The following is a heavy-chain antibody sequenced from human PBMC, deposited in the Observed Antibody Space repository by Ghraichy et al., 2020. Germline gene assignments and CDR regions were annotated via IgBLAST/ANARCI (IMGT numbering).Heavy chain of an antibody. V-gene: IGHV4-61*01. CDR2: IYYSGST. CDR1: GGSVSSGSYY. Sequence: SETLSLTCTVSGGSVSSGSYYWSWIRQPPGKGLEWIGYIYYSGSTNYNPSLKSRVTISVDTSKNQFSLELSSLTAADSAVYYCARVVRIAAAGSPDYWGQGTLVTVSS. J-gene: IGHJ4*02. CDR3: ARVVRIAAAGSPDY. D-gene: IGHD6-13*01.